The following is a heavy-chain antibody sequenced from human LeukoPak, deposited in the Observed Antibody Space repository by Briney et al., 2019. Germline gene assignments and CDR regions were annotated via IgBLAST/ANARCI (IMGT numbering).Heavy chain of an antibody. D-gene: IGHD5-24*01. J-gene: IGHJ6*02. CDR3: ARLRPPNSYYYYGMDV. CDR1: GGSISSYY. CDR2: IYYSGST. Sequence: KSSETLSLTCTVSGGSISSYYWSWIRQPPEKGLEWIGYIYYSGSTNYNPSLKSRVTISVDTSKNQFSLKLSSVTAADTAVYYCARLRPPNSYYYYGMDVWGQGTTVTVSS. V-gene: IGHV4-59*08.